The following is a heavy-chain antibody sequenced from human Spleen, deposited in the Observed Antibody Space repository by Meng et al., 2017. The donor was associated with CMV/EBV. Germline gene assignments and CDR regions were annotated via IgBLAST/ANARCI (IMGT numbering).Heavy chain of an antibody. Sequence: GESLKISCAASGFTFSGYWMSWVRQAPGKGLEWVSVIYSGGSSTYYADSVKGRFTISRDNSKNTLYLQMNSLRAEDTAVYYCAKKRRGGSYPDYWGQGTLVTVSS. V-gene: IGHV3-23*03. CDR1: GFTFSGYW. CDR3: AKKRRGGSYPDY. D-gene: IGHD1-26*01. CDR2: IYSGGSST. J-gene: IGHJ4*02.